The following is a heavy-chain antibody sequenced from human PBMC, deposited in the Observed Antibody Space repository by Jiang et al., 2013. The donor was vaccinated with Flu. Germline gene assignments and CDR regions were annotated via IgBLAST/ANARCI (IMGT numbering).Heavy chain of an antibody. D-gene: IGHD3-16*01. CDR1: GVSASSSTYN. J-gene: IGHJ3*02. Sequence: LLKPSETLSLTCSVSGVSASSSTYNWNWIRQPPGRSLEWIGYMYRGGKTDYNPSLRSRVTISLDTSKNQLSLKLNSVTAADTAIYYCAREGGITFGASPENAFDIWGQGTMVTVSS. CDR3: AREGGITFGASPENAFDI. CDR2: MYRGGKT. V-gene: IGHV4-61*01.